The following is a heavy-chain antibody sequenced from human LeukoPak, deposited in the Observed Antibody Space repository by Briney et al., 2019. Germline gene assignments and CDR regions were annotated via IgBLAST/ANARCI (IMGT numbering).Heavy chain of an antibody. CDR3: ARGYHSFDI. D-gene: IGHD2-2*01. Sequence: GGSLRLSCAASGFTFSDHYMDWVRQAPGKGLEWVGRSRNKANSYTTEYAASVKGRFTNSRDDSKNSLYLQMNSLKTEDTAVYYCARGYHSFDIWGQGTKVTVSS. J-gene: IGHJ3*02. CDR2: SRNKANSYTT. V-gene: IGHV3-72*01. CDR1: GFTFSDHY.